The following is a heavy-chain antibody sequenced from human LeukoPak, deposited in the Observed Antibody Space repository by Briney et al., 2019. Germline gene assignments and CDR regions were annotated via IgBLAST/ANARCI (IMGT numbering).Heavy chain of an antibody. CDR1: SGSFSGYY. D-gene: IGHD2-2*01. CDR2: INHSGST. J-gene: IGHJ5*02. V-gene: IGHV4-34*01. Sequence: SETLSLTCAVYSGSFSGYYWSWIRQPPGKGLEWIGEINHSGSTNYNPSLKSRVTISVDTSKNQFSLKLSSVTAADTAVYYCARRLTQYDCFDPWGQGILVTVSS. CDR3: ARRLTQYDCFDP.